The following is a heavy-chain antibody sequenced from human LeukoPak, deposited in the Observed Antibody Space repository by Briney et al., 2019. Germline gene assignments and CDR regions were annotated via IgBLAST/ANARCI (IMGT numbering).Heavy chain of an antibody. V-gene: IGHV1-58*02. CDR2: IVVGSGNT. J-gene: IGHJ4*02. Sequence: TSVKVSCKASGFTFTSSVMQWVRQARGQRLEWIGWIVVGSGNTNYAQKFQERVTITRDMSTSTAYMELSCLRSEDTAVYYCTVRDYDFWRGYHSWGQGTLVTVSS. CDR1: GFTFTSSV. CDR3: TVRDYDFWRGYHS. D-gene: IGHD3-3*01.